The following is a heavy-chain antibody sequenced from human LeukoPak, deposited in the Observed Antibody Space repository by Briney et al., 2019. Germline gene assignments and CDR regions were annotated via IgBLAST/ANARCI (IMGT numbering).Heavy chain of an antibody. D-gene: IGHD3-22*01. Sequence: PSQTLSLTCTVSGGSISRGGYSWSWIRQHPGKGLEWIGYIYYSGNTYYNPSLKSRVTISVDTSKNQFSLKLSSVTAADTAVYYCARGVYYDSSGYPDPFDYWGQGTLVTVSS. CDR3: ARGVYYDSSGYPDPFDY. CDR1: GGSISRGGYS. CDR2: IYYSGNT. V-gene: IGHV4-31*03. J-gene: IGHJ4*02.